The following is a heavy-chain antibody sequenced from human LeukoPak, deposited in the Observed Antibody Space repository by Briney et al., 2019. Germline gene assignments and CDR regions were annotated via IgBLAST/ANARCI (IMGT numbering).Heavy chain of an antibody. D-gene: IGHD6-19*01. V-gene: IGHV3-11*06. CDR3: ARVKGPKRSAGDY. Sequence: GGSLRPSCAASGFTFSDYFMSWIRQAPGKGLEWVSYISSSSSYTNYADSVKGRFTISRDNAKNSLYLQMNSLRAEDTAVYYCARVKGPKRSAGDYWGQGTLVTVSS. CDR1: GFTFSDYF. CDR2: ISSSSSYT. J-gene: IGHJ4*02.